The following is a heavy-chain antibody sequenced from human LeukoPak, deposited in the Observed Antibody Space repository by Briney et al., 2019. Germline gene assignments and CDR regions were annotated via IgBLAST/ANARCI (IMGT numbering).Heavy chain of an antibody. Sequence: SVKVSCKASGFTLTSSAVQWVRQARGQRLEWIGWIVVGSGNTNYAQKFQERVTITRDMSTSTAYMELRSLRSDDTAVYYCAREVRRITMIVVVILDYWGQGTLVTVSS. D-gene: IGHD3-22*01. V-gene: IGHV1-58*01. CDR3: AREVRRITMIVVVILDY. CDR2: IVVGSGNT. CDR1: GFTLTSSA. J-gene: IGHJ4*02.